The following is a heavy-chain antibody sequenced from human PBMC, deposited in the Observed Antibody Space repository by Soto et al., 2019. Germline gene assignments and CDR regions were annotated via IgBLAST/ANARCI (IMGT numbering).Heavy chain of an antibody. D-gene: IGHD3-22*01. V-gene: IGHV3-66*01. J-gene: IGHJ1*01. Sequence: EVQLVESGGGLVHPGESLRLSCAASGFTVSSNYMSWVRQAPGKGLEWVSVIYSGGSKYYADSVKGRFTISRDNSKNTLYLQMNSLRVEDTAVYYCARDLGYDSSTFHWGQGTLVTVSS. CDR1: GFTVSSNY. CDR3: ARDLGYDSSTFH. CDR2: IYSGGSK.